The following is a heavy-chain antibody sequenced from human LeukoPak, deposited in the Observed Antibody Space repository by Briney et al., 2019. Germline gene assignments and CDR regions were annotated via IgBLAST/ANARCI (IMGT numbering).Heavy chain of an antibody. D-gene: IGHD4-17*01. CDR2: IYSGGNT. Sequence: PGGSLRLSCAASGFSVGNNYMSWVRQAPGKGLEWVSVIYSGGNTYYADSVRGRFTISRDNSRNTLFLQMNSLRVDDTAVYYCAREHGALAEFFQHWGQGTLVTVAS. J-gene: IGHJ1*01. V-gene: IGHV3-53*01. CDR3: AREHGALAEFFQH. CDR1: GFSVGNNY.